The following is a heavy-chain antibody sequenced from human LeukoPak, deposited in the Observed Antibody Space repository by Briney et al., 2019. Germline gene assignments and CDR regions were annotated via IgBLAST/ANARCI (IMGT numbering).Heavy chain of an antibody. CDR2: INPHSGGT. CDR1: GYTFTGYY. J-gene: IGHJ6*03. V-gene: IGHV1-2*07. D-gene: IGHD3-10*01. CDR3: ARGPSITMVRGGQWYYYMDV. Sequence: ASVKVSCKASGYTFTGYYMHWVRQAPGQGLEWMGWINPHSGGTNYTHKFQDRVTLTRDTSISTAYMELRSLRSDDTAVYYCARGPSITMVRGGQWYYYMDVWGKGTTVTISS.